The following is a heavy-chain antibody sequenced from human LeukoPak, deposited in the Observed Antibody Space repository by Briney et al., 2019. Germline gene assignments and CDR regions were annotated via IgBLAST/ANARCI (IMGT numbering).Heavy chain of an antibody. CDR3: TGVIVATKDY. V-gene: IGHV3-49*04. J-gene: IGHJ4*01. D-gene: IGHD5-12*01. CDR1: GFTFGDYA. CDR2: IRSKAYGGTT. Sequence: GGSLRLSCTGSGFTFGDYAMNWVRQAPGQGLEWVGFIRSKAYGGTTEYAASVKGRFTISRDDSKSIAYLQMNSLKTEDTAVYYCTGVIVATKDYWGQGTLVTVSS.